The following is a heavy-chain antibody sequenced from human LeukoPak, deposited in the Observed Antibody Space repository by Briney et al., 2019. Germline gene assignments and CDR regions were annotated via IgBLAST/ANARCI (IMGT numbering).Heavy chain of an antibody. J-gene: IGHJ3*02. Sequence: GRSLRLSCAASGFTFDDHAMHWVRQAPGGGLEWVSGISWNSGSIGYADSVKGRFTISRDNAKNSLYLQMNSLRAEDMALYYCAKGLNLYDAFDIWGQGTMVTVSS. CDR2: ISWNSGSI. D-gene: IGHD1-14*01. CDR3: AKGLNLYDAFDI. CDR1: GFTFDDHA. V-gene: IGHV3-9*03.